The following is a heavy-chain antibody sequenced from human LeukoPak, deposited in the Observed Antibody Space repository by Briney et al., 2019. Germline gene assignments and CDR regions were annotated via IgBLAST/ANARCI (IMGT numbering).Heavy chain of an antibody. V-gene: IGHV1-18*01. D-gene: IGHD3-22*01. CDR1: GYTFTSYG. CDR2: ISAHSGNT. Sequence: ASVKVSCKASGYTFTSYGISWVRQAPGQGLEWMGWISAHSGNTNYAQKFQDRFTMTTDTSTSTAYMELRSLRSDDTAVYYCARDMYYYDSSGFYYGYWGQGTLVTVSS. J-gene: IGHJ4*02. CDR3: ARDMYYYDSSGFYYGY.